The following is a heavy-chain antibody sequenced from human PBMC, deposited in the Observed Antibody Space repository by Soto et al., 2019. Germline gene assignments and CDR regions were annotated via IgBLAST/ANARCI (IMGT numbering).Heavy chain of an antibody. J-gene: IGHJ6*02. D-gene: IGHD2-15*01. CDR2: ISTYNGNR. CDR1: GFTFTRFY. CDR3: ARDQILTGMDV. V-gene: IGHV1-18*04. Sequence: ASVKFPCKASGFTFTRFYIHWVRQAPGQGLEWMGWISTYNGNRNYAQKFQGRFTMTTDTSTSTAYMELRSLRSDDTAVYYCARDQILTGMDVWGQGTTVTVSS.